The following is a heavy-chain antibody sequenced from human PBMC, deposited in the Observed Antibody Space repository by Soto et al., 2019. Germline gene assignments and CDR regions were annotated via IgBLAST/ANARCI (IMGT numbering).Heavy chain of an antibody. J-gene: IGHJ2*01. Sequence: EVQLVESGGGLVKPGGSLRLSCAASGFTFSSYSMNWVRQAPGKGLEWVSSISSSSSYIYYADSVKGRFTISRDNAKNSLYLQMNSLRAEDTAVYYCARVGRYCSGGSCFLSPENWYFDLWGRGTLVTVSS. CDR2: ISSSSSYI. V-gene: IGHV3-21*01. CDR1: GFTFSSYS. D-gene: IGHD2-15*01. CDR3: ARVGRYCSGGSCFLSPENWYFDL.